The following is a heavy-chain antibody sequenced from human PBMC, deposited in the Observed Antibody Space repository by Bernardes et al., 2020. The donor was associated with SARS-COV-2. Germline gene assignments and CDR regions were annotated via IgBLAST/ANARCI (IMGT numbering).Heavy chain of an antibody. Sequence: WETLSLTCTVSGGSISSSNYYWGWIRQRTGKGRVWIGSIYSSGSSYYNPSLQSRVRASVDTSKNQRPLRLSFVTAADTAVYYCVGASCGIDGYIGGLRSWACGIDVWGQGTTVTV. V-gene: IGHV4-39*01. CDR2: IYSSGSS. CDR3: VGASCGIDGYIGGLRSWACGIDV. D-gene: IGHD5-18*01. CDR1: GGSISSSNYY. J-gene: IGHJ6*02.